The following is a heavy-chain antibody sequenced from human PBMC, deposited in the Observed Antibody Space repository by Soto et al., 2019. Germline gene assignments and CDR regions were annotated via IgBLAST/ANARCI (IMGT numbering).Heavy chain of an antibody. CDR1: GFTFSSYG. J-gene: IGHJ6*03. D-gene: IGHD2-2*01. CDR3: ARADCSSTSCPYYYMDV. V-gene: IGHV3-33*01. Sequence: GGSLRLSCAASGFTFSSYGMHWVRQAPGKGLEWVAVIWYDGSNKYYADSVKGRFTISRDNSKNTLYLQMNSLRAEDTAVYYCARADCSSTSCPYYYMDVWGKGTTVTVSS. CDR2: IWYDGSNK.